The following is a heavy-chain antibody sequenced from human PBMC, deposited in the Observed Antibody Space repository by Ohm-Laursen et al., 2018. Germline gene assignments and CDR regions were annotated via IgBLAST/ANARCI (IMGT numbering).Heavy chain of an antibody. CDR1: GFTFSSYS. Sequence: GSLRLSCTASGFTFSSYSMNWVRQAPGKGLEWVSSISSSSSYIYYADSVKGRFTISRDNAKNSLYLQMNSLRAEDTAVYYCAAVGPWYFDYWGQGTLVTVSS. J-gene: IGHJ4*02. D-gene: IGHD2-15*01. V-gene: IGHV3-21*01. CDR2: ISSSSSYI. CDR3: AAVGPWYFDY.